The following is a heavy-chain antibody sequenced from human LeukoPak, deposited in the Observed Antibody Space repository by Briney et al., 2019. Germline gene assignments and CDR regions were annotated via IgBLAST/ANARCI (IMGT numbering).Heavy chain of an antibody. CDR1: GYTFTGYY. D-gene: IGHD2-15*01. J-gene: IGHJ3*02. CDR2: INPNSGGT. CDR3: AREGRIVVVVAATPADAFDI. V-gene: IGHV1-2*02. Sequence: ASVKVSCKASGYTFTGYYMHWVRQAPGQGLEWMGWINPNSGGTNYAQKFQGRVTMTRDTSISTAYMELSRLRSDDTAVYYCAREGRIVVVVAATPADAFDIWGQGTMVTVSS.